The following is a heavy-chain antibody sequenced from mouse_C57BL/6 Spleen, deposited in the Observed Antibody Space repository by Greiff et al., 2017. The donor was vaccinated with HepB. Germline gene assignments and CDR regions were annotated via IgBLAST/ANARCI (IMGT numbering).Heavy chain of an antibody. CDR1: GYSITSGYY. CDR2: ISYDGSN. CDR3: ARKEGSYYSNFAWFAY. V-gene: IGHV3-6*01. D-gene: IGHD2-5*01. Sequence: ESGPGLVKPSQSLSLTCSVTGYSITSGYYWNWIRQFPGNKLEWMGYISYDGSNNYNPSLKNRISITRDTSKNQFFLKLNSVTTEDTATYYCARKEGSYYSNFAWFAYWGQGTLVTVSA. J-gene: IGHJ3*01.